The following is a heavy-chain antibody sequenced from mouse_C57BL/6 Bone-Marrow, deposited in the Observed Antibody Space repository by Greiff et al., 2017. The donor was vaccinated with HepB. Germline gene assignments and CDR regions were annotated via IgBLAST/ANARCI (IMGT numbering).Heavy chain of an antibody. CDR2: IYPGSGST. J-gene: IGHJ4*01. CDR1: GYTFTSYW. Sequence: QVQLKQPGAELVKPGASVKMSCKASGYTFTSYWITWVKQRPGQGLEWIGDIYPGSGSTNYNEKFKSKATLTVDTSSSTAYMQLSSLTSEDSAVYYCARRIPFITTGAMDYWGQGTSVTVSS. V-gene: IGHV1-55*01. CDR3: ARRIPFITTGAMDY. D-gene: IGHD1-1*01.